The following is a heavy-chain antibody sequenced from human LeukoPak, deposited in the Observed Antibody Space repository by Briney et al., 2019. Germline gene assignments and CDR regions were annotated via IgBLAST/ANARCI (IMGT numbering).Heavy chain of an antibody. CDR1: GFTFSSYS. Sequence: GGSLRLSCAASGFTFSSYSMKWVRQAPGKGLEWVSSVSTSSIYIYYADSVKGRVTISRDNAKNSLYLQMNSLRAEDTAVYYCARVSSGWYFNYWGQGTLVTVSS. CDR3: ARVSSGWYFNY. D-gene: IGHD6-19*01. J-gene: IGHJ4*02. CDR2: VSTSSIYI. V-gene: IGHV3-21*04.